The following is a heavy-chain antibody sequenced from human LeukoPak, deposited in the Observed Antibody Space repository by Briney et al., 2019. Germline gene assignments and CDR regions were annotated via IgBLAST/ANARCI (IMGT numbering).Heavy chain of an antibody. CDR2: INQSGST. D-gene: IGHD2-21*02. V-gene: IGHV4-34*01. Sequence: SETLSLTCAVYGGSFSGYYRSWIRQPPGKGLEWIGEINQSGSTNYNPSLKSRVTISVDTSKNQFSLKLSSVTAADTAVYYCARSRVTPLWYFDYWGQGTLVTVSS. CDR1: GGSFSGYY. J-gene: IGHJ4*02. CDR3: ARSRVTPLWYFDY.